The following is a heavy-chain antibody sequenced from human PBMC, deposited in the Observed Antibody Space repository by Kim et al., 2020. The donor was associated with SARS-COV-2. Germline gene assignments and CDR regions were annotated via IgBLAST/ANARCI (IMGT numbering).Heavy chain of an antibody. CDR2: ISGSGGST. CDR3: AKGDDILTGYYGSLH. J-gene: IGHJ4*02. CDR1: GFTFSSYA. Sequence: GGSLRLSCAASGFTFSSYAMSWVRQAPGKGLEWVSAISGSGGSTYYADSVKGRFTISRDNSKNTLYLQMNSLRAEDTAVYYCAKGDDILTGYYGSLHWGQGTLVTVSS. V-gene: IGHV3-23*01. D-gene: IGHD3-9*01.